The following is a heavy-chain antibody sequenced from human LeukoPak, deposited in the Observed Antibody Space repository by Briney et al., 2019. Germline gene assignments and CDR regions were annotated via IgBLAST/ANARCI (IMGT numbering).Heavy chain of an antibody. CDR2: ITGGSTYI. CDR1: GFTFRSCT. Sequence: GRSLRLSCAASGFTFRSCTMNWVRQAPGKGLHWVSSITGGSTYIYYADSLKGRFTISRDNAKNSLYLQMNSLRAEDTAVYYCARVIGQYSSSWPFDYWGQGTLVTVSS. CDR3: ARVIGQYSSSWPFDY. V-gene: IGHV3-21*01. J-gene: IGHJ4*02. D-gene: IGHD6-13*01.